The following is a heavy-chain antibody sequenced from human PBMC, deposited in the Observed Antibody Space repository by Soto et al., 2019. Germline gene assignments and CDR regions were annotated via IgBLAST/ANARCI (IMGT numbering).Heavy chain of an antibody. D-gene: IGHD1-26*01. CDR2: IYYSGST. CDR3: ARSGGSSGLSYGAFDI. CDR1: GGSISSGGYY. J-gene: IGHJ3*02. Sequence: LCGGSISSGGYYWRWIRQHPGKGLEWIGYIYYSGSTYYNPSLKSRVTISVDTSKNQFSLKLSSVTAADTAVYYCARSGGSSGLSYGAFDIWGQGTMVTVSS. V-gene: IGHV4-31*02.